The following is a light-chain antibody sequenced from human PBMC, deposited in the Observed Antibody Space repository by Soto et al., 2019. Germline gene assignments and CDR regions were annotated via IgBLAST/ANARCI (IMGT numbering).Light chain of an antibody. J-gene: IGKJ1*01. V-gene: IGKV3D-15*01. CDR1: QTVSNT. CDR2: GAS. Sequence: EIVMTQFPATLSVSPGERATLSCRASQTVSNTLAWYQQKPGQAPRLLIYGASTRASGIPSRFSGSGSGAEFTLTISTLHSEDFAVYYCQQYNNWPPWTFGQGTKVEIK. CDR3: QQYNNWPPWT.